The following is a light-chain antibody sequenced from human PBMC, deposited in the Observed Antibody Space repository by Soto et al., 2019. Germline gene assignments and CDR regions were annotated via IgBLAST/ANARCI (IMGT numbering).Light chain of an antibody. V-gene: IGKV1-5*03. CDR2: QAS. J-gene: IGKJ1*01. CDR1: QTISSW. Sequence: DIQITQSPSSLSASVGDRVTLTCRARQTISSWLEWYQQKPGKAPKVLIYQASTLKSGVPSRFSGSGSGTDFTLTISSLEPEDFEVYYCQQRSNWPRTFGQGTKVDIK. CDR3: QQRSNWPRT.